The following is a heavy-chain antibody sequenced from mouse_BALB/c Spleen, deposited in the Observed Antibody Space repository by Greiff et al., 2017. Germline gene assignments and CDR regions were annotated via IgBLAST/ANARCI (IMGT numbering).Heavy chain of an antibody. Sequence: DVMLVESGGGLVKPGGSLKLSCAASGFAFSSYDMSWVRQTPEKRLEWVAYISSGGGSTYYPDTVKGRFTISRDNAKNTLYLQMSSLKSEDTAMYYCARHTSSSYGAMDYWGQGTSVTVSS. CDR3: ARHTSSSYGAMDY. J-gene: IGHJ4*01. CDR2: ISSGGGST. V-gene: IGHV5-12-1*01. CDR1: GFAFSSYD. D-gene: IGHD1-1*01.